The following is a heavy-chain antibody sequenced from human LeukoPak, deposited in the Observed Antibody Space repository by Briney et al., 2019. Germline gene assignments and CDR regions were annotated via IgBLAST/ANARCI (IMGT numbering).Heavy chain of an antibody. J-gene: IGHJ5*02. CDR1: GFTFSSYS. Sequence: PGGSLRLSCAASGFTFSSYSMNWVRQAPGKGLEWVSSISSSSSYIYYADSVKGRFTISRDNSKNTLYLQMNSLRAEDTAVYYCAKDLSAVVVPAAIPVAAYIPNWFDPWGQGTLVTVSS. D-gene: IGHD2-2*02. V-gene: IGHV3-21*04. CDR3: AKDLSAVVVPAAIPVAAYIPNWFDP. CDR2: ISSSSSYI.